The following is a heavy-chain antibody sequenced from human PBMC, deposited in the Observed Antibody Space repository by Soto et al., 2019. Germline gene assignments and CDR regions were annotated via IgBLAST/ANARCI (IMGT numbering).Heavy chain of an antibody. CDR1: GGTLNSYA. CDR3: ARGTVTGSEYNFYYYGMDV. D-gene: IGHD1-1*01. CDR2: IIPIFGNT. J-gene: IGHJ6*02. Sequence: QVQLVQSGVEVKKPGSSVKVSCKASGGTLNSYAIDWVRQAPGQGLEWMGGIIPIFGNTYYAQWLQGRAKLTADESTRTAYMELSTLTSEDTAVYYCARGTVTGSEYNFYYYGMDVWGQGTTVIVSS. V-gene: IGHV1-69*12.